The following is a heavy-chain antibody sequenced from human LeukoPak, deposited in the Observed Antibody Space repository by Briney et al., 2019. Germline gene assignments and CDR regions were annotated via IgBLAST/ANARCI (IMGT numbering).Heavy chain of an antibody. V-gene: IGHV1-8*02. Sequence: ASVKVSCKGSGYTFTTYGVSWVRQATGQGLEWMGWMNPNRDNTGSAQKFQGRVTMTRNTSISTAYMELSSLSSDDTAVYYCARGHSSHGMDVWGQGTTVTVSS. CDR1: GYTFTTYG. CDR3: ARGHSSHGMDV. D-gene: IGHD2-2*01. CDR2: MNPNRDNT. J-gene: IGHJ6*02.